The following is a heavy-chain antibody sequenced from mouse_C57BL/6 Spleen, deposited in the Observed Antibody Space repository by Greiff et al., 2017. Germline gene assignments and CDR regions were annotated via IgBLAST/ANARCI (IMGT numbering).Heavy chain of an antibody. J-gene: IGHJ1*03. Sequence: EVQLQQSGAELVRPGSSVKMSCKTSGYTFTSYGINWVKQRPGQGLEWIGYIYIRSGYTEYNEKFKGKATLTLDTSSSTASMQLSSLTSEDSAISFCSRADYYVSSPWYFEGWGTGTTVTVAS. CDR1: GYTFTSYG. D-gene: IGHD1-1*01. CDR2: IYIRSGYT. CDR3: SRADYYVSSPWYFEG. V-gene: IGHV1-58*01.